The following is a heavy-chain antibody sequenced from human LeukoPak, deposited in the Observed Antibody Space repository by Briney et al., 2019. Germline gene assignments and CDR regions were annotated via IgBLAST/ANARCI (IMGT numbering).Heavy chain of an antibody. V-gene: IGHV3-74*01. CDR3: AKDKGSGYYGSGLDY. D-gene: IGHD3-3*01. J-gene: IGHJ4*02. CDR1: GFTFSSYW. Sequence: GGSLRLSCAASGFTFSSYWMNWVRQAPGKGLVWVSRIASDGSSTTYADSVKGRFSISRDNAKNSLYLQMNSLRTEDTALYYCAKDKGSGYYGSGLDYWGQGTLVTVSS. CDR2: IASDGSST.